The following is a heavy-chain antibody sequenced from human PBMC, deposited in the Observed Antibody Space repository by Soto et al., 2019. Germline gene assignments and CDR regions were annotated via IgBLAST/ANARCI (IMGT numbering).Heavy chain of an antibody. V-gene: IGHV1-3*01. CDR1: GYTFTSYA. D-gene: IGHD1-26*01. CDR2: INAGNGNT. Sequence: QVQLVQSGAEVKKPGASVKVSCKASGYTFTSYAMHWVRQAPGQRLEWMGWINAGNGNTKYSQKFRGRVTITRDTSASTAYMELSSLRTEDTAVYYCARTLVGATPADYWGQGTLVTVSS. CDR3: ARTLVGATPADY. J-gene: IGHJ4*02.